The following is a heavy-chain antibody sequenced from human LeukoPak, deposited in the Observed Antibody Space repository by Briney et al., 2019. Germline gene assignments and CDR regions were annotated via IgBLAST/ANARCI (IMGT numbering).Heavy chain of an antibody. CDR3: VREESGGYFDY. Sequence: GASVKIACKSFGFTSTNYLLHWVRQAPGQGLEWVGRIAPSVDTTNYAQKFRGRVTMTRDTSTSTVYMELSSLRSDDTAIYYCVREESGGYFDYWGQGTLVTVSS. J-gene: IGHJ4*02. CDR1: GFTSTNYL. V-gene: IGHV1-46*01. CDR2: IAPSVDTT. D-gene: IGHD2-8*02.